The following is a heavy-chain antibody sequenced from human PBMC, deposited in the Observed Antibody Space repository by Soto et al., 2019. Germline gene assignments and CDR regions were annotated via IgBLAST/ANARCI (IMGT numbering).Heavy chain of an antibody. CDR3: ARGCLRDPWMH. CDR2: ISSSSTYI. V-gene: IGHV3-21*01. J-gene: IGHJ4*02. CDR1: GFTFSSYN. D-gene: IGHD2-15*01. Sequence: EVQLVESGGGLVKPGGFLRLSCAASGFTFSSYNLNWVRQAPGKGLEWVSSISSSSTYIYYADSVKGRFTISRDNARNSLYLQVNSLRAEDTAVYYCARGCLRDPWMHWGQGTLVTVSS.